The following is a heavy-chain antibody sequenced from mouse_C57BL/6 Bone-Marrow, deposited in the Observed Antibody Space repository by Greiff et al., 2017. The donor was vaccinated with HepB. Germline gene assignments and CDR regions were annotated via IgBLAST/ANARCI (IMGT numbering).Heavy chain of an antibody. CDR2: IYPRSGNT. J-gene: IGHJ4*01. D-gene: IGHD1-1*01. V-gene: IGHV1-81*01. Sequence: QVQLQQSGAELARPGASVKLSCKASGYTFTSYGISCVKQRTGQGLEWIGDIYPRSGNTYYNEKVKGKATLTADKSSSTAYMELLSLTSEDTAVYFCASDLLLRWGAMYYWGQGTSVTVSS. CDR3: ASDLLLRWGAMYY. CDR1: GYTFTSYG.